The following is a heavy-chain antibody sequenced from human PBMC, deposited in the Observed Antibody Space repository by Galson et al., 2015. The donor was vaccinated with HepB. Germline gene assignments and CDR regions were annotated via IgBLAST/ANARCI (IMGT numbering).Heavy chain of an antibody. Sequence: SLRLSCAASGFPFNGHAMSWVRQAPGKGLEWVSFISGSGRTILYTDSAKGRFTISKDSSINTLYLEMNNLRVDDTAVYYCTKMKGPYGREDYSVGYWGQGTLVTVSS. CDR1: GFPFNGHA. CDR2: ISGSGRTI. V-gene: IGHV3-23*01. J-gene: IGHJ4*02. CDR3: TKMKGPYGREDYSVGY. D-gene: IGHD3-10*02.